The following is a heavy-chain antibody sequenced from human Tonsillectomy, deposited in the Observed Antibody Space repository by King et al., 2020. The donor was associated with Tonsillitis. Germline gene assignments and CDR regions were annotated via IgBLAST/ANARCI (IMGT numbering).Heavy chain of an antibody. Sequence: VQLVESGGGVVQPGRSLRLSCAASGFIFSNYGMHWVRQAPGKGLEWVATLWSDGYSKYYADSVKGRFTVSRDNLKNSLYLQMNSLRAEDTALYYCAIGHGSVGGGYCDYWGQGTLVTVSS. J-gene: IGHJ4*02. CDR2: LWSDGYSK. CDR3: AIGHGSVGGGYCDY. V-gene: IGHV3-33*01. CDR1: GFIFSNYG. D-gene: IGHD2-15*01.